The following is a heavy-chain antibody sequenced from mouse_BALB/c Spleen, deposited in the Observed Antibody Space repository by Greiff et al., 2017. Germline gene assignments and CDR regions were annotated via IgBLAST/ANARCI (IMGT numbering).Heavy chain of an antibody. D-gene: IGHD4-1*01. V-gene: IGHV5-6*01. CDR3: ARNWVSVED. CDR1: GFTFSSYG. Sequence: DVQLVESGGDLVKPGGSLKLSCAASGFTFSSYGMSWVRQTPDKRLEWVATISSGGSYTYYPDSVKGRFTISRDNAKNTLYLQMSSLKSEDTAMYYCARNWVSVEDWGQGTLVTVSA. CDR2: ISSGGSYT. J-gene: IGHJ3*01.